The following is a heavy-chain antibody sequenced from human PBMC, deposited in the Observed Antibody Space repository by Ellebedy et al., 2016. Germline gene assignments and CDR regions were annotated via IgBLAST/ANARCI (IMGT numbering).Heavy chain of an antibody. V-gene: IGHV1-3*01. Sequence: ASVKVSCKASGYTFTSYAMHWVRQAPGQRLEWMGWINAGNGNTKYSQKFQGRVTITRDTSASTAYMELSSLRSEDTAAYYCARSTNYRGYFDYWGQGTLVTVSS. J-gene: IGHJ4*02. CDR2: INAGNGNT. CDR1: GYTFTSYA. CDR3: ARSTNYRGYFDY. D-gene: IGHD4-23*01.